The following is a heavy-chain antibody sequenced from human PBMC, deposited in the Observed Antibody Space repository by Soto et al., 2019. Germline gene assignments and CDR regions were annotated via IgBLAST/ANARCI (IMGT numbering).Heavy chain of an antibody. J-gene: IGHJ4*02. V-gene: IGHV1-69*13. Sequence: SVKVSCKASGGTFSSYAISWVRQAPGQGLEWMGGIIPIFGTANYAQKFQGRVTITADESTSTAYMELSSLRSEDTAVYYCARGLSVVAYSGFGYWGQGTLVTVSS. CDR2: IIPIFGTA. CDR1: GGTFSSYA. D-gene: IGHD2-15*01. CDR3: ARGLSVVAYSGFGY.